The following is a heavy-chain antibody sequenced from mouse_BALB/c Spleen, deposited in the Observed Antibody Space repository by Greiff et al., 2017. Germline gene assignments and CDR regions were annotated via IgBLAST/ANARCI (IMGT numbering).Heavy chain of an antibody. V-gene: IGHV5-4*02. D-gene: IGHD2-1*01. Sequence: EVQLQESGGGLVKPGGSLKLSCAASGFTFSDYYMYWVRQTPEKRLEWVATISDGGSYTYYPDSVKGRFTISRDNAKNNLYLQMSSLKSEDTAMYYCARDRDGNYVGYAMDYWGQGTSVTVSS. CDR1: GFTFSDYY. CDR3: ARDRDGNYVGYAMDY. CDR2: ISDGGSYT. J-gene: IGHJ4*01.